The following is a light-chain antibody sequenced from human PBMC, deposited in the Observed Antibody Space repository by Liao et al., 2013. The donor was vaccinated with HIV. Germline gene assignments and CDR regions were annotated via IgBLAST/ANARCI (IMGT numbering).Light chain of an antibody. CDR1: SIGSKS. CDR2: YDS. Sequence: SYVLIQSPSVSVAPGKTATISCGGDSIGSKSVHWYQQRPGQAPVLVMSYDSDRPSGIPERFSGSNSDNTPTLTVSGTQAVDEADYFCLAWDGDTAVFGTGTRVTVL. V-gene: IGLV3-21*01. J-gene: IGLJ1*01. CDR3: LAWDGDTAV.